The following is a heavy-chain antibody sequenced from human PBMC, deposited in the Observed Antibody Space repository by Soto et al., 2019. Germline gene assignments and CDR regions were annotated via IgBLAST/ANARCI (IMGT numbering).Heavy chain of an antibody. J-gene: IGHJ5*02. CDR1: GFPFSSYA. CDR3: ANSMTTVTP. V-gene: IGHV3-23*01. D-gene: IGHD4-17*01. Sequence: PGGSLRLSCAACGFPFSSYAMSWGRRAPGKGLEWVSAIRGSGGSTYYAGSGKGRFTISRDNSKNTLYLQLTSMSAQDTAVYPCANSMTTVTPCGQGTLVTVSS. CDR2: IRGSGGST.